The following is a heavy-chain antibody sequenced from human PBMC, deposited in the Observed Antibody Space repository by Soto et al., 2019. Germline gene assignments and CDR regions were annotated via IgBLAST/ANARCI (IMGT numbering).Heavy chain of an antibody. CDR2: IYWDDDK. Sequence: QITLKESGPTLVKPTQTLTLTCTFSAFSLSTGGVGVGWIRQPPGKALEWLALIYWDDDKRYSPSLRSMLTNPKDTSKNQVVLTITNMDPVDTATYYCIQSRCGGDCLQSYASYYYYGMDVWGQGTTVTVSS. CDR1: AFSLSTGGVG. CDR3: IQSRCGGDCLQSYASYYYYGMDV. V-gene: IGHV2-5*02. J-gene: IGHJ6*02. D-gene: IGHD2-21*02.